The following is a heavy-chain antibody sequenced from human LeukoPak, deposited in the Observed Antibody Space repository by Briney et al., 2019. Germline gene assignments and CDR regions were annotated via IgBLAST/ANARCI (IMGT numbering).Heavy chain of an antibody. Sequence: GGSLRLSCAASGFTFSSYSMNWVRQAPGKGLEWVSSISSSSSYIYYADSVKGRFTISRDNAKNSLYLQMNSLRAEDTAVYYCAKEGYSSGWSSYYFDYWGQGTLVTVSS. CDR3: AKEGYSSGWSSYYFDY. CDR1: GFTFSSYS. J-gene: IGHJ4*02. D-gene: IGHD6-19*01. CDR2: ISSSSSYI. V-gene: IGHV3-21*01.